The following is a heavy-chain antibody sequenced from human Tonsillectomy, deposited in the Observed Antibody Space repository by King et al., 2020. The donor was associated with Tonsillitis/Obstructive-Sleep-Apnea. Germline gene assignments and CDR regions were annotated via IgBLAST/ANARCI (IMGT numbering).Heavy chain of an antibody. V-gene: IGHV2-5*02. CDR1: GFSFSTSGVG. CDR3: AHSYIGFDY. Sequence: ITLKESGPTLVKPTQTLTLTCTFSGFSFSTSGVGVGWIRQPPGKALEWLVLIYWDDDKRYSPSLKSRLTITKDTSKNQVVLTMTNMDPVETAKYYCAHSYIGFDYWGQGTLVTVSS. D-gene: IGHD4-11*01. J-gene: IGHJ4*02. CDR2: IYWDDDK.